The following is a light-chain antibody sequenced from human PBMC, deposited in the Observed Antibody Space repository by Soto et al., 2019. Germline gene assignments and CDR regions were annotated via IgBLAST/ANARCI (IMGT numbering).Light chain of an antibody. CDR1: SSDIGGSKY. CDR2: EVT. CDR3: SSYASSGTLYV. Sequence: QSALTQPASLSGSPGQSITISCTGTSSDIGGSKYVSWYQQHPGKAPKLMIYEVTYRPSGVSDRFSGSKSGNTASLTVSALQAEGEADYYCSSYASSGTLYVFGTGTKLTVL. V-gene: IGLV2-14*01. J-gene: IGLJ1*01.